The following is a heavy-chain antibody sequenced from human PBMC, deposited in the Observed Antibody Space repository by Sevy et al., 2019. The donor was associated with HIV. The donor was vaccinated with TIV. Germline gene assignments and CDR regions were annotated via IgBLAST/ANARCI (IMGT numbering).Heavy chain of an antibody. CDR1: GFTFNIYT. V-gene: IGHV3-21*01. CDR3: ASGSLDSTGYPFDY. CDR2: ISSSSTYI. D-gene: IGHD3-22*01. Sequence: GGSLRLSCAASGFTFNIYTMNWVRQAPGKGLEWVSSISSSSTYIYYADSVRGRFTISRDNAKNSLYLQMHSLRAEDTAVYYCASGSLDSTGYPFDYWGQGTLVTVSS. J-gene: IGHJ4*02.